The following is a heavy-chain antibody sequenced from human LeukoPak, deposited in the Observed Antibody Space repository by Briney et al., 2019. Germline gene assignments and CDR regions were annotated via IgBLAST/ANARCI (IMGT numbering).Heavy chain of an antibody. Sequence: GSLTLTCVASGFSFNSYDMSWFRQAPGKGLEWVSGIRGGGPETYYADSVKGRFSISRDNSKNTLFLQTNGLRAEDSAIYYCVRGIRAPDFWGQGTLVTVSS. V-gene: IGHV3-23*01. CDR2: IRGGGPET. CDR1: GFSFNSYD. J-gene: IGHJ4*02. CDR3: VRGIRAPDF.